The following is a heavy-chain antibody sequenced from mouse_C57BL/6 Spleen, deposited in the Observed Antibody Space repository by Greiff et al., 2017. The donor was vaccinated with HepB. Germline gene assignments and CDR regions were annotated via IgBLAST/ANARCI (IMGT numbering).Heavy chain of an antibody. CDR3: ARGGELGLYFDY. J-gene: IGHJ2*01. D-gene: IGHD4-1*01. V-gene: IGHV5-4*03. Sequence: EVKVVESGGGLVKPGGSLKLSCAASGFTFSSYAMSWVRQTPEKRLEWVATISDGGSYTYYPDNVKGRFTISRDNAKNNLYLQMSHLKSEDTAMYYCARGGELGLYFDYWGQGTTLTVSS. CDR2: ISDGGSYT. CDR1: GFTFSSYA.